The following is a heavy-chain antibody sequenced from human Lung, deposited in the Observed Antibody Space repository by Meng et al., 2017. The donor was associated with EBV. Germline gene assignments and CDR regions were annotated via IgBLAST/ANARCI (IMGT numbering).Heavy chain of an antibody. J-gene: IGHJ4*02. CDR3: ARGSRDGYNFPYYFDY. Sequence: EVQLVESGXGLFQPGGSLRLSXSASGFTVSSNYMSWIRQAPGKGLEWVSVIYSGGSTYYADSVKGRFTISRDNSKNTLYLQMNSLRAEDTAVYYCARGSRDGYNFPYYFDYWGQGTLVTVSS. CDR2: IYSGGST. D-gene: IGHD5-24*01. CDR1: GFTVSSNY. V-gene: IGHV3-53*01.